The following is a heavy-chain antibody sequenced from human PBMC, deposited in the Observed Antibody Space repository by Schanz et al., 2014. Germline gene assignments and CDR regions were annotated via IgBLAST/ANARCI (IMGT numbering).Heavy chain of an antibody. V-gene: IGHV3-72*01. D-gene: IGHD3-16*01. CDR2: ITNKPNNYNT. Sequence: VQLLESGGGLVQPGGSLRLSCAASGFTFSSYAMHWVRQAPGKGLEWVGRITNKPNNYNTEYAASVKGRFTISRDDSRNSLYLQMSSLKTEDTAVYYCVRLDVHDYWGQGTLXTVSA. CDR1: GFTFSSYA. J-gene: IGHJ4*02. CDR3: VRLDVHDY.